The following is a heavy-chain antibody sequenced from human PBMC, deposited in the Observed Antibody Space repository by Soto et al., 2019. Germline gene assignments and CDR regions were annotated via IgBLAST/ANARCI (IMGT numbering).Heavy chain of an antibody. J-gene: IGHJ4*02. Sequence: GASVKVSCKASGDTFSTYTITWMRQAPGQGLEWMGIINPSGDRTSYAEKFQGRVTMTRDTSTATDYLQMNSLRAEDTAVYYCARDPFDCGDDCSSNYWGQGTRVTVSS. CDR1: GDTFSTYT. CDR2: INPSGDRT. D-gene: IGHD2-21*02. V-gene: IGHV1-46*01. CDR3: ARDPFDCGDDCSSNY.